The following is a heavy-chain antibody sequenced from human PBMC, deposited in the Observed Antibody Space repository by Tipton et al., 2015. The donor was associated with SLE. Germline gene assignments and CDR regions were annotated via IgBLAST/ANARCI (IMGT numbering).Heavy chain of an antibody. J-gene: IGHJ3*02. Sequence: GHVTISADKSITTAYLQWSSLKASDTAMYYCARGQWLVGGAFDIWGQGTMVTVSS. V-gene: IGHV5-10-1*01. D-gene: IGHD6-19*01. CDR3: ARGQWLVGGAFDI.